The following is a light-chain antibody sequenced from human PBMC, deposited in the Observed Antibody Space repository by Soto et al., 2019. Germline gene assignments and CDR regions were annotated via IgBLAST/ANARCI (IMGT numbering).Light chain of an antibody. J-gene: IGKJ3*01. CDR1: QSISSY. CDR3: QQSYSTPLT. V-gene: IGKV1-39*01. Sequence: DIQITQSPSPLSASVGDRVTITCRASQSISSYLNWYQQRPGKAPKLLIYAASSLQSGVPSRFSGSGSGTDFTLTISSLQPEDFATYYCQQSYSTPLTFGPGTKV. CDR2: AAS.